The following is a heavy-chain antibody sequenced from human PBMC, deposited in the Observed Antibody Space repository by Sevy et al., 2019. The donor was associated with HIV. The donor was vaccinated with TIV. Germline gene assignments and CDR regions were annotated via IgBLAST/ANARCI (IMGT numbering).Heavy chain of an antibody. CDR2: INEDGSRL. D-gene: IGHD5-18*01. V-gene: IGHV3-7*01. J-gene: IGHJ4*02. CDR1: GFTLSDSS. Sequence: GGSLRLSCVASGFTLSDSSMIWVRQAPGKGLERIAFINEDGSRLGYVDSVRGRFTISRENIKNSLYLQMNNLRAEDTALYFCARDRAYSAVDYWGQGALVTVSS. CDR3: ARDRAYSAVDY.